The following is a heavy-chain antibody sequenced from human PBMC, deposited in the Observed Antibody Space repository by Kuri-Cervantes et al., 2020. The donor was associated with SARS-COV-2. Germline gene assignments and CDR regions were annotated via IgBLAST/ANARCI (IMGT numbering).Heavy chain of an antibody. CDR1: GFTFSSYA. CDR2: ISYDGSNK. J-gene: IGHJ4*02. V-gene: IGHV3-30-3*01. D-gene: IGHD5-18*01. Sequence: SLKISCAASGFTFSSYAMHWVRQAPGKGLEWVAVISYDGSNKYYADSVRGRFTISRDNSKNTLYLQMNSLRAEDTAVYYCARVGYSYGNYFDYWCQGTLVTVSS. CDR3: ARVGYSYGNYFDY.